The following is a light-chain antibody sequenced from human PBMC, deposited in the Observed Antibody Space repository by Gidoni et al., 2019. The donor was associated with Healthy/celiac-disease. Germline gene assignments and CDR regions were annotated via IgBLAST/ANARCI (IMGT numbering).Light chain of an antibody. V-gene: IGLV3-1*01. CDR1: KLGDRY. CDR2: QDS. Sequence: SYELTKPSSVFVSPGQTASITCSGDKLGDRYACWYQQKPGQSPVLVIYQDSKRPSGIPERFSGSNSGNTATLTISGTQAMDEADYYCQAWDSSTGVFGGGTKLTVL. J-gene: IGLJ2*01. CDR3: QAWDSSTGV.